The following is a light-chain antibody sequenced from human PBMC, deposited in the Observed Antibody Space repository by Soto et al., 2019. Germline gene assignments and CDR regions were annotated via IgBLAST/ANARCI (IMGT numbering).Light chain of an antibody. CDR3: SLYTSSSTFNWV. J-gene: IGLJ3*02. CDR2: DVS. V-gene: IGLV2-14*01. CDR1: SSDVGGYNY. Sequence: QSALTQPASVSGSPGQSITISCTGTSSDVGGYNYVSWYQQHPGKAPKLMIYDVSNRPSGVSNRFSGSKSGNTASLTISGLQAEDEADYYCSLYTSSSTFNWVFGGGTKLTVL.